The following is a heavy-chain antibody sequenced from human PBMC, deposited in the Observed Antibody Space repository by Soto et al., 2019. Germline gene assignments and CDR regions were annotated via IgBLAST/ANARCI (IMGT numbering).Heavy chain of an antibody. CDR2: IRSKANSHAT. CDR1: GFTFSGSA. CDR3: SWGGSSPYYYYYGMDV. J-gene: IGHJ6*02. Sequence: GGSLRLSCAASGFTFSGSAMHWVRQASGKGLEWVGRIRSKANSHATAYAASVKGRFTISRDDSKNTAYLQMNSLKTEDTAVYYCSWGGSSPYYYYYGMDVWGQGTTVTVSS. V-gene: IGHV3-73*01. D-gene: IGHD7-27*01.